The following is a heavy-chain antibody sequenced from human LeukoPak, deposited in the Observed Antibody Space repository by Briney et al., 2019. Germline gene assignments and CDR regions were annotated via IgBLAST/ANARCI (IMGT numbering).Heavy chain of an antibody. D-gene: IGHD6-6*01. CDR3: ARSSYSSSSSV. V-gene: IGHV3-53*01. Sequence: GGSLRLSCAASGFTVSSNYMSWVRQAPGKGLEWVSVIYRGGTTYYADSVKGRFTISRDSSKNTLYLQMNSLRAEDTAVYYCARSSYSSSSSVWGQGTMVTVSS. CDR1: GFTVSSNY. J-gene: IGHJ3*01. CDR2: IYRGGTT.